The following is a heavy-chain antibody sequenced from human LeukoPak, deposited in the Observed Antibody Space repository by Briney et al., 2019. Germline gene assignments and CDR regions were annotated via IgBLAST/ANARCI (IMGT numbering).Heavy chain of an antibody. CDR1: GGTFSSYA. CDR2: IHPRRGDT. D-gene: IGHD3-10*01. V-gene: IGHV1-2*02. J-gene: IGHJ4*02. CDR3: ARDGDYGTGSYYRGCIDS. Sequence: ASVKVSCKASGGTFSSYAISWVRQAPGQGLECMGWIHPRRGDTNYAQKFQGRVTMTRDTSISTAYLDLSSLRSDDTAVYYCARDGDYGTGSYYRGCIDSWGQGTPVTVSP.